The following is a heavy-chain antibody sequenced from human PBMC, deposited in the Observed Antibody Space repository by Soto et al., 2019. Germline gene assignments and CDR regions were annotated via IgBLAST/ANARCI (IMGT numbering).Heavy chain of an antibody. CDR1: GFTFSTYG. CDR3: AKGRYMTTVTWGAGIDY. Sequence: QVQLVESGGGVVQPGRSLRLSCAASGFTFSTYGMHWVRQAPGKGLEWVAVISYDGSKKDYADSVKGRFTISRDNSKNELYLQMNSVRAEDTAVYYCAKGRYMTTVTWGAGIDYWGQGTLVTVSS. J-gene: IGHJ4*02. CDR2: ISYDGSKK. V-gene: IGHV3-30*18. D-gene: IGHD4-17*01.